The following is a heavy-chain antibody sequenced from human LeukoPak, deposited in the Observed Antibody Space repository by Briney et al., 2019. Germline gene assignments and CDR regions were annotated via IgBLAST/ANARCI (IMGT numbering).Heavy chain of an antibody. V-gene: IGHV4-61*05. J-gene: IGHJ4*02. CDR1: GGSIRSSYYY. Sequence: SETLSLTCTVSGGSIRSSYYYWGWIRQPPGKGLEWIAYVHCSGSTSYNPSLKSRVTISIDASKNQFSLRLNSVTAADTAVYYCAGYGSGSYYTAFDYWGQGTLVTVSS. D-gene: IGHD3-10*01. CDR3: AGYGSGSYYTAFDY. CDR2: VHCSGST.